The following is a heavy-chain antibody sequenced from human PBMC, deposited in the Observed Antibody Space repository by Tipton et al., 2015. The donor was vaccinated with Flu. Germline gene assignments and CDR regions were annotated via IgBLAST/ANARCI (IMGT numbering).Heavy chain of an antibody. J-gene: IGHJ5*02. CDR2: IYYSGST. CDR3: ARDPGSRMFDP. Sequence: LACTVSGGSISSSNYYWGWIRQPPGKGLEWIGSIYYSGSTYYNPSLKSRVTISVDTSKNQFSLKLTSVTAADTAVYYCARDPGSRMFDPWCQGTLVTVSS. CDR1: GGSISSSNYY. V-gene: IGHV4-39*07. D-gene: IGHD6-13*01.